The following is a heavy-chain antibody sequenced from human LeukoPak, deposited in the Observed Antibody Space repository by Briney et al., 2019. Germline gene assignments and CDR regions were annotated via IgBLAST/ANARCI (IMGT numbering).Heavy chain of an antibody. D-gene: IGHD2-15*01. J-gene: IGHJ4*02. CDR2: IRDSGEA. V-gene: IGHV3-53*01. CDR3: AKDCNGGNCYIDY. Sequence: GGSLRLSCAVSGFRVSDYYMSWVRQAPGKGLEWVGLIRDSGEAFYADSVKGRFTISSDNSKNTLYLQMNSLRAEDTAIYYCAKDCNGGNCYIDYWGQGTLVTVAS. CDR1: GFRVSDYY.